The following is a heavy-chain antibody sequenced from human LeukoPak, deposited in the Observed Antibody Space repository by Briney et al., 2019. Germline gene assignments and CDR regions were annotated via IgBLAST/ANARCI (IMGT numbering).Heavy chain of an antibody. D-gene: IGHD3-10*01. Sequence: TSETLSLTCAVYGGSFSGYYWSWIRQPPGKGLEWIGEINHSGSTNYNPSLKSRVTISVDTSKNQFSLKLSSVTAADTAVYYCARLSEFRFDYWGQGTLVTVSS. CDR3: ARLSEFRFDY. CDR1: GGSFSGYY. J-gene: IGHJ4*02. V-gene: IGHV4-34*01. CDR2: INHSGST.